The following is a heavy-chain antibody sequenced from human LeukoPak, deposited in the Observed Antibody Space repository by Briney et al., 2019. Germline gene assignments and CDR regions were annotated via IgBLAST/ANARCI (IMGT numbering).Heavy chain of an antibody. Sequence: SETLSLTCTVSGGSISSSSYYWGWIRQPPGKGLEWIGSIYYSGSTYYNPSLKSRVTISVDTSKNQFSLKLSSVTAADTAVCYCARHKRGDYGGNPGVPDYWGQGTLVTVSS. D-gene: IGHD4/OR15-4a*01. CDR2: IYYSGST. CDR1: GGSISSSSYY. CDR3: ARHKRGDYGGNPGVPDY. V-gene: IGHV4-39*01. J-gene: IGHJ4*02.